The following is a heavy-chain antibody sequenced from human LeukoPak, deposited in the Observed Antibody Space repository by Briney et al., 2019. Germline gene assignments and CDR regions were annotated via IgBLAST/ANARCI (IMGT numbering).Heavy chain of an antibody. CDR2: IYYSGST. CDR1: GGSISSYY. D-gene: IGHD2-2*01. J-gene: IGHJ4*02. Sequence: RPSETLSLTCTVSGGSISSYYWSWIRQPPGKGLEWIGYIYYSGSTNYNPSLKSRVTISVDTSKNQFSLKLSSATAADTAVYYCARLLGYCSSTSCYGPYYFDYWGQGTLVTVSS. V-gene: IGHV4-59*01. CDR3: ARLLGYCSSTSCYGPYYFDY.